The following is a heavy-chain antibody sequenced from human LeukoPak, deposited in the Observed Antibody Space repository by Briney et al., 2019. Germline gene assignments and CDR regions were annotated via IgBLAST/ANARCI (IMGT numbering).Heavy chain of an antibody. D-gene: IGHD6-13*01. CDR1: GFTFSGYW. Sequence: GGSLRLSCAVSGFTFSGYWMHWVRQVPGKGLVWVSRINSDATITSYADSVKGRFTISRNNAKNTVFLQMNSLRAEDTAVYYCARGRYASSWYYFDYWGRGTLVTVSS. V-gene: IGHV3-74*01. CDR3: ARGRYASSWYYFDY. J-gene: IGHJ4*02. CDR2: INSDATIT.